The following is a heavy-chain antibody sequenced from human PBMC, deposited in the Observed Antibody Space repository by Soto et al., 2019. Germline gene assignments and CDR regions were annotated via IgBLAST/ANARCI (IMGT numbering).Heavy chain of an antibody. CDR3: AKEDCSGGSCYGPFDV. J-gene: IGHJ3*01. D-gene: IGHD2-15*01. CDR2: ISWKSGSI. V-gene: IGHV3-9*01. CDR1: GFTFDDYA. Sequence: EVPLVESGGGLVQPGRSLRLSCAASGFTFDDYAMHWVRQAPGKGLEWVSGISWKSGSIGYADSVKGRFTISRDNAKNSLYLQMNSLRAEDTALYYCAKEDCSGGSCYGPFDVWGQGTMVTVSS.